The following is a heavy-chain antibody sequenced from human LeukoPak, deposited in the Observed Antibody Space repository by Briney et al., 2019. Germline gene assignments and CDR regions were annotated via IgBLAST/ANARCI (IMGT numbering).Heavy chain of an antibody. V-gene: IGHV3-23*01. CDR1: GFTFSSYG. CDR3: AKGNLWVGELHYYMDV. CDR2: ISGRGGST. D-gene: IGHD3-10*01. Sequence: GGSLRLSCAASGFTFSSYGMSWVRQAPGEGLEWVSAISGRGGSTYYADSVKGRFTISRDNSKNTLYLQMNSLRAEDTAVYYCAKGNLWVGELHYYMDVWGKGTTVTISS. J-gene: IGHJ6*03.